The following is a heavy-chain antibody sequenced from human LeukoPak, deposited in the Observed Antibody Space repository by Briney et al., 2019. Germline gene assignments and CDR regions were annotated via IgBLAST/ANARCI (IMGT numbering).Heavy chain of an antibody. D-gene: IGHD3-3*01. CDR3: AKHLRRRFFSKTLGFDP. CDR1: GGSINTYY. J-gene: IGHJ5*02. Sequence: SETLSLTCTVSGGSINTYYWSWIRQPPGKGLEWIGYIYYSGSTSYNPSLKSRVTISVDTSKNQFSLKLSSVTAADTAVYYCAKHLRRRFFSKTLGFDPWGQGTLVTVSS. CDR2: IYYSGST. V-gene: IGHV4-59*08.